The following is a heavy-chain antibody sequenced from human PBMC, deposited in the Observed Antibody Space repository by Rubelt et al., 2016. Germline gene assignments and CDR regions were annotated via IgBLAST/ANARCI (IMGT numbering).Heavy chain of an antibody. CDR3: ARVLAVPAPGAFDI. V-gene: IGHV4-59*01. D-gene: IGHD2-2*01. J-gene: IGHJ3*02. CDR2: IYNSGST. Sequence: IYNSGSTNYNPSLKSRVTISVDTSKNQFSLKLSSVTAADTAVYYCARVLAVPAPGAFDIWGQGTMVTVSS.